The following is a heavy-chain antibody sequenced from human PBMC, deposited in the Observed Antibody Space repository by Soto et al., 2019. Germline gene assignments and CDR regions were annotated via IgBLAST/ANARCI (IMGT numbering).Heavy chain of an antibody. CDR2: IYHSGSF. CDR3: VRASGYCSGGTCFHFDY. CDR1: GGSISIGTYS. Sequence: LSLTCDVSGGSISIGTYSWNWIRQPPGKGLEWIGYIYHSGSFYYNPSLKSRVTISIDRSKNQFSLNLSSVTAADTAVYYCVRASGYCSGGTCFHFDYWGRGTLVTVSS. V-gene: IGHV4-30-2*01. D-gene: IGHD2-15*01. J-gene: IGHJ4*02.